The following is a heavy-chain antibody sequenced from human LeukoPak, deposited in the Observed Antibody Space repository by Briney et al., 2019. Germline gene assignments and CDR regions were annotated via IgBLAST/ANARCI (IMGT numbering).Heavy chain of an antibody. V-gene: IGHV3-7*03. J-gene: IGHJ4*02. CDR2: IKEDGTET. CDR1: GFMFSSNW. CDR3: AKEGRSLQTY. D-gene: IGHD5-24*01. Sequence: GGSLRLSCAASGFMFSSNWMSWVRLAPGKGLEWVANIKEDGTETFYVDSVKGRFTISRDNAKNSLYLQMNSLRVEDTAVYYCAKEGRSLQTYWGQGTLVTVSS.